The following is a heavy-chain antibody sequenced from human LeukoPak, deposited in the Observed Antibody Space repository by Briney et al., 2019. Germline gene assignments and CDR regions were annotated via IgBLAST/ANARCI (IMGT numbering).Heavy chain of an antibody. D-gene: IGHD3-22*01. CDR2: IYYRSQWYN. Sequence: SQTLSLTCDISGDSVSSGSGGWNWIRQSPSRGLEWLGRIYYRSQWYNDDAVSVKGRITINPDTSKNQFSLQLNSVTPEDTAVYYCAREQFYDSSGFYSSFDYWGQGTLVTVSS. V-gene: IGHV6-1*01. CDR3: AREQFYDSSGFYSSFDY. CDR1: GDSVSSGSGG. J-gene: IGHJ4*02.